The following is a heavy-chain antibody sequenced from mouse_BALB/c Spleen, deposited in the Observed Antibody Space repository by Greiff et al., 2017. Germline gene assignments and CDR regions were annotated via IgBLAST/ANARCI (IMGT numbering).Heavy chain of an antibody. CDR1: GFTFSSFG. CDR3: ARPLYYGSSYGDYYAMDY. CDR2: ISSGSSTI. Sequence: EVKVVESGGGLVQPGGSRKLSCAASGFTFSSFGMHWVRQAPEKGLEWVAYISSGSSTIYYADTVKGRFTISRDNPKNTLFLQMTSLRSEDTAMYYCARPLYYGSSYGDYYAMDYWGQGTSVTVSS. D-gene: IGHD1-1*01. J-gene: IGHJ4*01. V-gene: IGHV5-17*02.